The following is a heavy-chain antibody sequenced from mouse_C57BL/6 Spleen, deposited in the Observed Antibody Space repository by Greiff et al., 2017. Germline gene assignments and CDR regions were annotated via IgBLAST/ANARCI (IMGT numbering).Heavy chain of an antibody. CDR1: GYAFSSSW. V-gene: IGHV1-82*01. CDR3: ARSSAY. J-gene: IGHJ3*01. CDR2: IYPGDGDT. Sequence: VKLMESGPELVKPGASVKISCKASGYAFSSSWMNWVKQRPGKGLEWIGRIYPGDGDTNYNGKFKGKATLTADKSSSTAYMQLSSLTSEDSAVYFCARSSAYWGQGTLVTVSA.